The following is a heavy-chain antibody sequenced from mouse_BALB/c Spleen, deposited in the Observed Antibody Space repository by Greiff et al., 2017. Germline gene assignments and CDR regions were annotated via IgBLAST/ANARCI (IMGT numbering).Heavy chain of an antibody. J-gene: IGHJ2*01. V-gene: IGHV1S135*01. D-gene: IGHD2-10*02. CDR3: ARSKYGNSDY. CDR2: IDPFNGGT. Sequence: VQLQQSGPELVKPGASVKISCKASGYSFTSYYMHWVKQSHGKSLEWIGYIDPFNGGTSYNQKFKGKATLTVDKSSSTAYMHLSSLTSEDSAVYYCARSKYGNSDYWGQGTTLTVSS. CDR1: GYSFTSYY.